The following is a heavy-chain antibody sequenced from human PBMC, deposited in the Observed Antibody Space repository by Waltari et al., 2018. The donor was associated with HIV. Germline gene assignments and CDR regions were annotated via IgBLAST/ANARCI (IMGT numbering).Heavy chain of an antibody. J-gene: IGHJ4*02. CDR2: INGGNGNT. CDR3: ARDSSGWNDNY. CDR1: GYTFTTYL. Sequence: QVQLVQSGAEVKKPGASVKVSCKASGYTFTTYLMHWVRQAPGQRLEWMGWINGGNGNTKYSQKFQGRVTVTRDTSASTAYMELSSLRSEDTAVYYCARDSSGWNDNYWGQGTLVTVSS. V-gene: IGHV1-3*01. D-gene: IGHD6-19*01.